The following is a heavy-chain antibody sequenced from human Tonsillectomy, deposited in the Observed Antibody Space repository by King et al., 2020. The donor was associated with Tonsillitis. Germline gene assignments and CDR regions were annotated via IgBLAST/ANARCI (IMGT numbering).Heavy chain of an antibody. V-gene: IGHV3-33*08. CDR1: GFIFSSYG. Sequence: VQLVESGGGVVQPGRSLRLSCAASGFIFSSYGMHWVRQAPGKGLEWVAVIWYDGSNKYYADSVKGRFTISRDNSKNTLYLQMNTLRAEDTAVYYCTRSPSSVYGSGKWDLWGRGTLVTVSS. J-gene: IGHJ2*01. CDR3: TRSPSSVYGSGKWDL. CDR2: IWYDGSNK. D-gene: IGHD3-10*01.